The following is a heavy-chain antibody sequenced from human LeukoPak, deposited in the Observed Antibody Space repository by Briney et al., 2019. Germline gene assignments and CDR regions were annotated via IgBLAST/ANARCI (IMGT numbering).Heavy chain of an antibody. CDR3: ARAGSSAWYYFDY. Sequence: PGGSLRLSCAASGFTVSNNYMSWVRQAPGKGLEWVSVIYSGGSTYYADSVKGRFTISRDNSKNTLYLQMNSLRAEDTAVYYCARAGSSAWYYFDYWGQGTLVTVSS. CDR2: IYSGGST. D-gene: IGHD6-19*01. V-gene: IGHV3-66*01. J-gene: IGHJ4*02. CDR1: GFTVSNNY.